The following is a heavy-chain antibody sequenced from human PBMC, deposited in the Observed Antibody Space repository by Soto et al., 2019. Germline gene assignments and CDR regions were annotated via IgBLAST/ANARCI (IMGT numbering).Heavy chain of an antibody. V-gene: IGHV3-74*01. J-gene: IGHJ6*02. Sequence: GGSLRISCAASEFTFYNYGMTWVRQAPGKGLEWVSRISAGGSSTCYADSVEGRFTISRDNAKDTLYLQMNSLRAEDTAVYYCAREGFYYYYGMDVWGQGTTVTVSS. CDR1: EFTFYNYG. CDR2: ISAGGSST. CDR3: AREGFYYYYGMDV.